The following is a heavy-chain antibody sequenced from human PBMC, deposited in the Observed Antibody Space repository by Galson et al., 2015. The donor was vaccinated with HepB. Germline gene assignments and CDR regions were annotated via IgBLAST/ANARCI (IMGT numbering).Heavy chain of an antibody. Sequence: LSLTCTVSGGSISSYYWRWIRQPPGKGLEWIGYIYYSGSTNYNPSLKSRVTISVDTSKNQFSLKLSSVTAADTAVYHCARLGDYYDSSGYKNAFDIWGQGTMATVSS. J-gene: IGHJ3*02. CDR3: ARLGDYYDSSGYKNAFDI. CDR1: GGSISSYY. D-gene: IGHD3-22*01. CDR2: IYYSGST. V-gene: IGHV4-59*08.